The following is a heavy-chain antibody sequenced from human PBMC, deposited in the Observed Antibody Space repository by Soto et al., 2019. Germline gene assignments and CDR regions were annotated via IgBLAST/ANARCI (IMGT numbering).Heavy chain of an antibody. J-gene: IGHJ6*02. CDR2: IYYSGST. CDR3: ARAGSSWYSSSNYYYGMDV. V-gene: IGHV4-59*01. Sequence: PSETLSLTCTVSGGSISSYYWSWIRQPPGKGLEWIGNIYYSGSTNYNPSLKSRVTISVDTSKKQFSLKLSSVTAADTAVYYCARAGSSWYSSSNYYYGMDVWGQGTAVTVSS. D-gene: IGHD6-13*01. CDR1: GGSISSYY.